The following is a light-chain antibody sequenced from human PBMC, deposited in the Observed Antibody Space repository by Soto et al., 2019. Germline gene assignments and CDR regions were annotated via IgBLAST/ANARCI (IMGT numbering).Light chain of an antibody. Sequence: QSALTQPASVSGSRGQSITISCTGTSRDVGGYNYVSWYQQHPGKAPKLMIYEVNNRPSGVSNRFSGSKSGNTASLSVSGLQAEDEADYYCSSYTSSSTWVFGGGTKLTVL. V-gene: IGLV2-14*01. J-gene: IGLJ3*02. CDR3: SSYTSSSTWV. CDR2: EVN. CDR1: SRDVGGYNY.